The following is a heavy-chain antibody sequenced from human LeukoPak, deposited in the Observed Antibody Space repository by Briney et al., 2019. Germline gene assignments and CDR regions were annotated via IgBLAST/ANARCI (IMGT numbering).Heavy chain of an antibody. J-gene: IGHJ4*02. CDR3: ARGGRRYFDWLLSY. D-gene: IGHD3-9*01. CDR2: IYYSGST. Sequence: PEGSLRLSCAASGFTFSSYSMNWVRQAPGKGLEWIGYIYYSGSTNYNPSLKSRVTISVDTSKNQFSLKLSSVTAADTAVYYCARGGRRYFDWLLSYWGQGTLVTVSS. V-gene: IGHV4-59*01. CDR1: GFTFSSYS.